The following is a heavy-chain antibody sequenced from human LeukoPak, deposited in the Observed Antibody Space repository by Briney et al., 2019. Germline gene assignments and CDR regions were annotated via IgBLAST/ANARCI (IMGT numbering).Heavy chain of an antibody. Sequence: GGSLRLSCAAFGFTFSSHALSWVRQAPGTGLEWVSSLSGSGYNTYYADSVKGRFTISRDNSKNTVYLQMNSLRAEDTAVYYCAKDPYGTRYFDYWGQGTLVTVSS. CDR3: AKDPYGTRYFDY. CDR2: LSGSGYNT. J-gene: IGHJ4*02. V-gene: IGHV3-23*01. CDR1: GFTFSSHA. D-gene: IGHD2-2*01.